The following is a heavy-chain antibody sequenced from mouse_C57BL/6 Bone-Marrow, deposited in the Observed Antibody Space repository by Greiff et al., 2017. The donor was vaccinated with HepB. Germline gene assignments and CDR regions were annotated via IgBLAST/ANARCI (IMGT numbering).Heavy chain of an antibody. CDR3: ARSVGITTVVATFDY. Sequence: QVQLKQPGAELVKPGASVKLSCKASGYTFTSYWMHWVKQRPGQGLEWIGMIHPNSGSTNYNEKFKSKATLTVDKSSSTAYMQLSSLTSEDSAVYYCARSVGITTVVATFDYWGQGTTLTVSS. CDR1: GYTFTSYW. CDR2: IHPNSGST. D-gene: IGHD1-1*01. J-gene: IGHJ2*01. V-gene: IGHV1-64*01.